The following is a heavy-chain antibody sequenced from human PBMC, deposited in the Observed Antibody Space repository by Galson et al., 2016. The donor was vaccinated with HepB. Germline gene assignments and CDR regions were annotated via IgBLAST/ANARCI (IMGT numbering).Heavy chain of an antibody. CDR2: ISAYSGHT. V-gene: IGHV1-18*01. CDR1: GYTFTYYG. Sequence: SVKVSCKASGYTFTYYGFVWVRQAPGQGLEWMGWISAYSGHTNYAQKFQGRVTMTTDTPTSTAYMELKSLRSDDTAVYYCASADYGGNSPYDYWGQGTLVTVSS. D-gene: IGHD4-23*01. CDR3: ASADYGGNSPYDY. J-gene: IGHJ4*02.